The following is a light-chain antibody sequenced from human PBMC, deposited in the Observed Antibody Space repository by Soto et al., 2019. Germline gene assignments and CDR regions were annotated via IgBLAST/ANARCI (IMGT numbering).Light chain of an antibody. CDR1: QSVSTSY. CDR3: QQYGSVPRT. J-gene: IGKJ4*01. Sequence: ETVLTPSPGTLSLSPGERATLSCRASQSVSTSYLAWYQQKPGQAPRLPIYGASSRATGIPDRFGGSGSGAVYTLSNSRLEPLDFAVYYCQQYGSVPRTFGGGTKVEIK. CDR2: GAS. V-gene: IGKV3-20*01.